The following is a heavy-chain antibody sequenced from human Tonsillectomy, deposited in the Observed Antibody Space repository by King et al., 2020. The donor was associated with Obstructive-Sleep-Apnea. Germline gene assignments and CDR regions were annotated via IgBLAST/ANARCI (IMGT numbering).Heavy chain of an antibody. CDR3: ARDLHIVVVVAATAGDACDI. D-gene: IGHD2-15*01. CDR1: GFTFSSNS. CDR2: ISSSSSYI. J-gene: IGHJ3*02. V-gene: IGHV3-21*01. Sequence: QLVQSGGGLVKPGGSLRLSCAASGFTFSSNSMNWGRQAPGKGLEWVSSISSSSSYIYYADSVKGRFTISRDNAKNYLYLQMNGLRAEDTAVYYCARDLHIVVVVAATAGDACDIWGQGTMVTVSS.